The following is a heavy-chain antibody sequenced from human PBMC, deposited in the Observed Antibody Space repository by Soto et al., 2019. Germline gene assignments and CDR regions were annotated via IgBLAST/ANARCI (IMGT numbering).Heavy chain of an antibody. V-gene: IGHV3-23*01. J-gene: IGHJ6*02. D-gene: IGHD3-9*01. CDR3: ARVLRYFDTPYGMDV. CDR2: IGGSGRNT. CDR1: GFTFSNHA. Sequence: EVQLLESGEGLVQPGGSLKISCAASGFTFSNHAMSWVRQAPGKGLEWVSGIGGSGRNTYYADSVKGRFTISRDNSQNTLFLQMNSLRAEDTAEYYCARVLRYFDTPYGMDVWGQGTTVTVSS.